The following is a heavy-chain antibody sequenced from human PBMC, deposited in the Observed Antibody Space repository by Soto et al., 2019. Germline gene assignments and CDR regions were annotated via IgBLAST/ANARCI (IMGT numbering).Heavy chain of an antibody. J-gene: IGHJ6*03. CDR2: IYYNGRT. CDR1: RDYISSSSYY. D-gene: IGHD2-2*01. CDR3: ARHQPNWSGYYMDV. Sequence: QLQESGPGLVKPSETLSLTCTVSRDYISSSSYYCGWIRQPPGKGLEWIGSIYYNGRTYYNPALKSRDTISLDTSKNQLSPKLSSVTAADTAVYYCARHQPNWSGYYMDVWGQGTTVTVSS. V-gene: IGHV4-39*01.